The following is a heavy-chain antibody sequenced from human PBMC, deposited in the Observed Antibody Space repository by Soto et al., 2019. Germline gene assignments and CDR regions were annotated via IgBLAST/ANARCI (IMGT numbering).Heavy chain of an antibody. CDR2: IFYSGST. V-gene: IGHV4-61*01. CDR1: GGSVSSSSYY. J-gene: IGHJ4*02. CDR3: GKTRGITGTLYYFDY. D-gene: IGHD1-20*01. Sequence: PSETLSLTCSVSGGSVSSSSYYWTWIRQPPGKGLEWIGYIFYSGSTTYSPSLKSRVTISVDTSKNQFSLKLSSVTAADTAVYYCGKTRGITGTLYYFDYWGQGTLVTVSS.